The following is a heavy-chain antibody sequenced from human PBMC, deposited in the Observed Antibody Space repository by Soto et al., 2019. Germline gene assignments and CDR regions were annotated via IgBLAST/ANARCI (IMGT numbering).Heavy chain of an antibody. V-gene: IGHV4-34*01. D-gene: IGHD3-9*01. CDR3: ARGGPPLRYFDRAAWFDP. CDR1: GGSFRVYY. Sequence: SETLSLTCAVYGGSFRVYYWSWIRQPPGKGLEWIGEINHSGSTNYNPSLKSRVTISVDTSKNQFSLKLSSVTAADTAVYYCARGGPPLRYFDRAAWFDPWGQGTLVTVSS. CDR2: INHSGST. J-gene: IGHJ5*02.